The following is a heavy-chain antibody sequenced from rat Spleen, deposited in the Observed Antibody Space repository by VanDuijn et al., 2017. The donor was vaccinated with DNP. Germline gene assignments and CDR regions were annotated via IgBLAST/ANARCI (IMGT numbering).Heavy chain of an antibody. Sequence: EVQLVESGGGFVQPGRSLKLSCAASGFTFSDYNMAWVRQAPKKGLEWVATVVYDGSRTYYRDAVKGRFTISRDNAKSTLYLQMNSLRAEDMATYYCARRGYYRGDPFDYWGQGVMVTVSS. CDR2: VVYDGSRT. CDR1: GFTFSDYN. J-gene: IGHJ2*01. D-gene: IGHD1-1*01. V-gene: IGHV5S10*01. CDR3: ARRGYYRGDPFDY.